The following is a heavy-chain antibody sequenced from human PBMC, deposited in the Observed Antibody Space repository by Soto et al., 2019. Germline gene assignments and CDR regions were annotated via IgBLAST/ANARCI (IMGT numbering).Heavy chain of an antibody. D-gene: IGHD3-16*01. CDR3: ASVRGGRGDY. Sequence: QLQLQESGPGLVKPSETLSLTCTVSGGSISSTNYYWGWIRQPPGKGLEWIGSIYYSGSTYYNPSLKSRVTISVDTSKNQFSLKLSSVTAADTAVYYCASVRGGRGDYWGQVTLVTVSS. J-gene: IGHJ4*02. CDR1: GGSISSTNYY. CDR2: IYYSGST. V-gene: IGHV4-39*01.